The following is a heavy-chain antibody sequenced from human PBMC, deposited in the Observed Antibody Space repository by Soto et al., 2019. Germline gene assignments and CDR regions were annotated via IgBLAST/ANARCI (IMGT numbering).Heavy chain of an antibody. CDR3: ARLPYDSVWGTLSGVDV. CDR1: GGAISSGDYY. Sequence: QVQLQESGPGLVKPLQTLSLTCTVSGGAISSGDYYWTWIRQPPGKGLEWIGFIYDSGSLYHNPSLRSRVSISIDTSNDRFSLNLTAVTAADTAVYYCARLPYDSVWGTLSGVDVWGQGTTVTVSS. CDR2: IYDSGSL. D-gene: IGHD3-16*01. J-gene: IGHJ6*02. V-gene: IGHV4-30-4*01.